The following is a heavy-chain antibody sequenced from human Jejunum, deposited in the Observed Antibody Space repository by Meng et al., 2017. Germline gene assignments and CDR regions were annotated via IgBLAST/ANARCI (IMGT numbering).Heavy chain of an antibody. Sequence: GESLKISCKVSGYTFTTYWIAWVRQMPGKGLEWRGIIYPGDSDTRYTPSFQGQVTISADESISTAYLQWSSLKASDTAIYYCATSPHMTWYSTNPFHFDYWGPGTLVTVS. CDR2: IYPGDSDT. V-gene: IGHV5-51*01. CDR1: GYTFTTYW. CDR3: ATSPHMTWYSTNPFHFDY. J-gene: IGHJ4*02. D-gene: IGHD6-13*01.